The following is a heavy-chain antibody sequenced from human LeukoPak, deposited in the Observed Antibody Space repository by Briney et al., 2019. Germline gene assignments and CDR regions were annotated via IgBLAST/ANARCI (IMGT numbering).Heavy chain of an antibody. Sequence: SQTLSLTCTVSGGSISSGGYYWSWIRQPPGKGLEWIGYIYHSGSTYYNPSLKSRVTISVDRSKNQFSLKLSSVTAADTAVYYCARFSSWYYFQHWGQGTLVTVSS. CDR2: IYHSGST. J-gene: IGHJ1*01. D-gene: IGHD6-13*01. CDR1: GGSISSGGYY. CDR3: ARFSSWYYFQH. V-gene: IGHV4-30-2*01.